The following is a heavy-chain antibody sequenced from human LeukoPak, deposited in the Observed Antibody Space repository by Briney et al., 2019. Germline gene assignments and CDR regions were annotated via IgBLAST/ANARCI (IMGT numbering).Heavy chain of an antibody. CDR1: GGSISSGGYY. CDR2: IYYSGST. CDR3: AREGYYDSSGYLDY. D-gene: IGHD3-22*01. J-gene: IGHJ4*02. Sequence: SQTLSLTCTVSGGSISSGGYYWSWIRQHPGKGLEWIGYIYYSGSTYYNPSLKSRVTISVDTSKNQFSLELSSVTAADTAVYYCAREGYYDSSGYLDYWGQGTLVTVSS. V-gene: IGHV4-31*03.